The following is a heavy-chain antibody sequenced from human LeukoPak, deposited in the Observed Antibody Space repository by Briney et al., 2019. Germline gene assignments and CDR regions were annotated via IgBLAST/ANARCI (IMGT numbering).Heavy chain of an antibody. J-gene: IGHJ4*02. V-gene: IGHV1-46*01. CDR1: GYTFTGYY. CDR2: INPSGGST. CDR3: ARDERDVVVVPGAMPY. D-gene: IGHD2-2*01. Sequence: GASVKVSCKASGYTFTGYYMHWVRQAPGQGLEWMGIINPSGGSTTNAQKFQGRVTMTRDTSTTTVYMELSSLRSDDTAMYYCARDERDVVVVPGAMPYWGQGTLVTVSS.